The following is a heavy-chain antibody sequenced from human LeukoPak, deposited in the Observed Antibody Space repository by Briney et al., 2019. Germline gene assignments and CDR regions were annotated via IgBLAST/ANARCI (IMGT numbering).Heavy chain of an antibody. J-gene: IGHJ6*04. CDR1: GFTFSNAW. Sequence: PGGSLRLSCAASGFTFSNAWMSWVRQAPGKGLEWVGRIKSKTDGGTTDYAAPVKGRFTISRDDSKNTLYLQMSSLKTEDTAVYYCTTIGLVTTYSYYGMDVWGKGTTVTVSS. CDR2: IKSKTDGGTT. CDR3: TTIGLVTTYSYYGMDV. D-gene: IGHD3/OR15-3a*01. V-gene: IGHV3-15*01.